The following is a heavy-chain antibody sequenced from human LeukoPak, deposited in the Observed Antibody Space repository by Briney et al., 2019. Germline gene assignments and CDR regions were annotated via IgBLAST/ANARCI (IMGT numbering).Heavy chain of an antibody. V-gene: IGHV3-48*01. CDR2: ISSSSSTI. Sequence: PGGSLRLSCAASGFTFSSYSMNWVRQAPGKGLEWVSYISSSSSTIYYADSVKGRFTISRDNAKNSLYLQMNSLRAEDTAVYYCAKHQLESIAVAGTLGDYWGQGTLVTVSS. CDR1: GFTFSSYS. D-gene: IGHD6-19*01. J-gene: IGHJ4*02. CDR3: AKHQLESIAVAGTLGDY.